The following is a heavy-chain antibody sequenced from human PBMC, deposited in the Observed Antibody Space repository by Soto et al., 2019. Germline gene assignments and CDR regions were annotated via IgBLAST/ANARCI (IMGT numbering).Heavy chain of an antibody. J-gene: IGHJ6*02. CDR2: IYYSGST. V-gene: IGHV4-59*08. D-gene: IGHD3-9*01. Sequence: PSENLSLIWTVSGGSISSYYRSWIRQPPRKGLEWIGYIYYSGSTNYNPSLKSRVTISVDTSKNQFSLKLSSVTAADTALYYCARLALSGYGGYYYDGMAFSGQGTTVPVSS. CDR1: GGSISSYY. CDR3: ARLALSGYGGYYYDGMAF.